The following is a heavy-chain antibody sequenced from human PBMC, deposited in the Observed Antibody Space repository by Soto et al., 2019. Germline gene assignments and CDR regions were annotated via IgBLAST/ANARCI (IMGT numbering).Heavy chain of an antibody. Sequence: GESLKISCKGSGYSFTSYWIGWVRQMPGKGLEWMGIIYPGDSDTRYSPSFQGQVTISADKSISTAYLQWSSLKASDTAMYYCARRKVDSSGWYFGAFDIWGQGTMVTVSS. J-gene: IGHJ3*02. CDR3: ARRKVDSSGWYFGAFDI. D-gene: IGHD6-19*01. CDR2: IYPGDSDT. CDR1: GYSFTSYW. V-gene: IGHV5-51*01.